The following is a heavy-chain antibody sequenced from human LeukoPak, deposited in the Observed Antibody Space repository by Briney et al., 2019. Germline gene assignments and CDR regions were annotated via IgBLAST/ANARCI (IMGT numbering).Heavy chain of an antibody. CDR2: IYTSGST. CDR1: GGSISSGSYY. Sequence: SETLSLTCTVSGGSISSGSYYWSWIRQPAGKGLEWVGRIYTSGSTNYNPSLKSRVTISVDTSKNQFSLKLSSVTAADTAVYYCARDLVTIFGVAYVPLDAFDIWGQGTMVTVSS. J-gene: IGHJ3*02. D-gene: IGHD3-3*01. V-gene: IGHV4-61*02. CDR3: ARDLVTIFGVAYVPLDAFDI.